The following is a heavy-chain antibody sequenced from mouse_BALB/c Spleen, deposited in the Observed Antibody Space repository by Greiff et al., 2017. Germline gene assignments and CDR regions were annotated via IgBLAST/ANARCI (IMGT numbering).Heavy chain of an antibody. Sequence: QVQLQQSGPELVKPGASVKISCKASGYSFTSYYIHWVKQRPGQGLEWIGWIFPGSGNTKYNEKFKGKATLTADTSSSTAYMQLSSLTSEDSAVYCCARPQAYAMDYWGQGTSVTVSS. D-gene: IGHD3-2*02. CDR1: GYSFTSYY. CDR3: ARPQAYAMDY. CDR2: IFPGSGNT. V-gene: IGHV1-66*01. J-gene: IGHJ4*01.